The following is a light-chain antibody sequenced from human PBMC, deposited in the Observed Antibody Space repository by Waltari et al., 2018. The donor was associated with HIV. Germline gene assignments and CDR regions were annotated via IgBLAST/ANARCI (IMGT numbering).Light chain of an antibody. CDR2: KAS. CDR1: QSISSW. V-gene: IGKV1-5*03. CDR3: QQYNSYVYT. J-gene: IGKJ2*01. Sequence: DIQMTQSPSTLSASVGDRVTLTCRASQSISSWLAWYQQKPGKAPKLLIYKASSLESGVPSRFSGSGSGTEFTLTISSLQPDDFATYYCQQYNSYVYTFGQGTKLEIK.